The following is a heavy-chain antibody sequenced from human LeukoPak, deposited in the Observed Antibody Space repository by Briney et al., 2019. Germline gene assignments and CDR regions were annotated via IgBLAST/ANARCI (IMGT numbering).Heavy chain of an antibody. J-gene: IGHJ4*02. V-gene: IGHV3-74*01. CDR3: AKERTGGWPFDY. Sequence: PGGSLRLSCAASGFSFSTNRMHWVRQAPGKGLVWLSRLYSDGSVTGYADSVKGRFTISRDNAKNTLYLQMNSLRVEDTAVYYCAKERTGGWPFDYWGQGTLVTVSS. CDR1: GFSFSTNR. CDR2: LYSDGSVT. D-gene: IGHD6-19*01.